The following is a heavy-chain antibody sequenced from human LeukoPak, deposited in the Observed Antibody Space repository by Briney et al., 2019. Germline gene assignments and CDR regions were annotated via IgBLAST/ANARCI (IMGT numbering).Heavy chain of an antibody. J-gene: IGHJ4*02. CDR1: GFTFSSYA. V-gene: IGHV3-23*01. CDR2: ISGSGGST. D-gene: IGHD3-9*01. CDR3: AKAKAAYDILTGYYMGSPDY. Sequence: GGSLRLSCAASGFTFSSYAMSWVRQALGKGLEWVSAISGSGGSTYYADSVKGRFTISRDNSKNTLYLQMNSLRAEDTAVYYCAKAKAAYDILTGYYMGSPDYWGQGTLVTVSS.